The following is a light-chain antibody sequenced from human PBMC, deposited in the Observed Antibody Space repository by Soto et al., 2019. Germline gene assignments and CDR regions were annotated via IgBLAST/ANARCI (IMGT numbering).Light chain of an antibody. V-gene: IGKV1-12*01. CDR3: EQALSFPYT. CDR2: SAS. J-gene: IGKJ2*01. CDR1: QGIYSW. Sequence: IQMTQSPSSVSASVGDKVTITCRASQGIYSWLAWYQQRPGTAPKLLISSASGLQSGVPSRFSGSGPGTNFTLTITSLQPEDFAVYYCEQALSFPYTFGQGTKVEI.